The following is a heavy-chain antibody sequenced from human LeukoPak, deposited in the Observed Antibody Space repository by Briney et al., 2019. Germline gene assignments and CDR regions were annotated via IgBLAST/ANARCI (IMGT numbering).Heavy chain of an antibody. CDR3: ARRGIFGVVTYFDY. D-gene: IGHD3-3*01. CDR1: GGSISSSSYY. Sequence: KPSETLSLTCTVSGGSISSSSYYWGWIRQPPGKGLEWIGSIYYSGSTYYNPSLKSRVTISVDTSKNQFSLKLSSVTAADTAVYYCARRGIFGVVTYFDYWGQGTLVTVSS. CDR2: IYYSGST. V-gene: IGHV4-39*01. J-gene: IGHJ4*02.